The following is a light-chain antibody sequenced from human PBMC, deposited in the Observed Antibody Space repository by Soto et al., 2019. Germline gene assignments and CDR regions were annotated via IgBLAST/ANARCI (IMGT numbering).Light chain of an antibody. CDR3: SSYTSSSTWV. CDR2: EVS. V-gene: IGLV2-14*01. J-gene: IGLJ3*02. Sequence: QSALTQPASVSGSPGQSITISCTGTSSDVGGYNYVSWYQQHPDKALKLMIYEVSNRPSGVSNRFSGSKSGNTASLTISGLQAEDEADYYCSSYTSSSTWVFGGGTQLTVL. CDR1: SSDVGGYNY.